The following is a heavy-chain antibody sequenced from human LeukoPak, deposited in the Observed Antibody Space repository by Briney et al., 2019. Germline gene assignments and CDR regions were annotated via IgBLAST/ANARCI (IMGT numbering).Heavy chain of an antibody. CDR1: GGSISSSSYY. D-gene: IGHD3-10*01. V-gene: IGHV4-61*01. CDR3: ARDSTDDYYGSGSYFDP. Sequence: PSETLSLTCTVSGGSISSSSYYWGWIRQPPGKGLEWIGYIYYSGSTNYNPSLKSRVIISVDTSKNQFSLKLNSVTAADTAVYYCARDSTDDYYGSGSYFDPWGQGTLVTVSS. J-gene: IGHJ5*02. CDR2: IYYSGST.